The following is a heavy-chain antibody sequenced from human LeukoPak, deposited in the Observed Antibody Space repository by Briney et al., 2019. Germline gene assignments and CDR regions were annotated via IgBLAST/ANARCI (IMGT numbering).Heavy chain of an antibody. J-gene: IGHJ4*02. D-gene: IGHD2-8*01. V-gene: IGHV3-30*04. CDR3: AREKYCTPTDCLHGRFYFNS. Sequence: GGSLRLSCAASGFPFSTYSMHWVRQAPGKGLEWVAVMSSDGSNDNYANSVKGRFTISRDNSKNALYLQMNTLRAEETAVYYCAREKYCTPTDCLHGRFYFNSWGQGTPVTVSS. CDR2: MSSDGSND. CDR1: GFPFSTYS.